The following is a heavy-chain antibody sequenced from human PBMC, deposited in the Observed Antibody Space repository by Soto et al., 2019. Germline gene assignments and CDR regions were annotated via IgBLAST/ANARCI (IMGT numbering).Heavy chain of an antibody. V-gene: IGHV3-21*01. D-gene: IGHD5-18*01. CDR2: ISSSSRYI. J-gene: IGHJ4*02. CDR1: GFTFNSYS. CDR3: AGASSYGTYYFDY. Sequence: PGGSLRLSCAASGFTFNSYSMNWVRQAPGKGLEWVSSISSSSRYIYYADSLKGRFTVSRDNAKNSLYLQMSSLRVEDTAVYYCAGASSYGTYYFDYWGQGTLVTVS.